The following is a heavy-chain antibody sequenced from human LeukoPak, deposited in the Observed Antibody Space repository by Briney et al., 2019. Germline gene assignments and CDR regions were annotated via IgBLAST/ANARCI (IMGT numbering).Heavy chain of an antibody. CDR2: IKEDGSAE. D-gene: IGHD3-10*02. CDR1: GFTFSSHW. V-gene: IGHV3-7*01. J-gene: IGHJ5*02. Sequence: PGGSLRLSCAASGFTFSSHWMGWVRQAPGKGLEWVADIKEDGSAEHYVDSVRGRFTISRDNAKNSLYLQMNSLRAEDKAVYYCARDAGYYVHDLWGQGTLVTVSS. CDR3: ARDAGYYVHDL.